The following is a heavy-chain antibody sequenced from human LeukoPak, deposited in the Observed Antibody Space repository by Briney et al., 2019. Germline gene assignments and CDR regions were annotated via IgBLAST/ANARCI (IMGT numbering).Heavy chain of an antibody. J-gene: IGHJ6*03. D-gene: IGHD2-2*01. Sequence: GSLRLSCAASGFTFSSYWMHWVRQAPGKGLVWVSRINTDGSSTSYADSVKGRFTISRDNAKNTLYLQMNSLRAEDTAVYYCSSTSQTTYYYYYMDVWGKGTTVTVSS. V-gene: IGHV3-74*01. CDR3: SSTSQTTYYYYYMDV. CDR1: GFTFSSYW. CDR2: INTDGSST.